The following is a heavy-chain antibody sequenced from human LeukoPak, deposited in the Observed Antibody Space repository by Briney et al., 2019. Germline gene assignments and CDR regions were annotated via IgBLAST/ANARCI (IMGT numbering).Heavy chain of an antibody. Sequence: GGLLRLACAASGFTFSTYAMSWVRQAPGKGLEWVSAISGSGGSTYYADSVKGRFTISRDNSKNTLYLQMNSLRAEDTAVYYRAKIVRYYYDSSGYRGYFDYWGQGTLVTVSS. CDR1: GFTFSTYA. CDR3: AKIVRYYYDSSGYRGYFDY. D-gene: IGHD3-22*01. CDR2: ISGSGGST. J-gene: IGHJ4*02. V-gene: IGHV3-23*01.